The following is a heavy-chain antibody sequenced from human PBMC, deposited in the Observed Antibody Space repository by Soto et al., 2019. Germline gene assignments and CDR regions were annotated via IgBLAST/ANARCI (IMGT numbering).Heavy chain of an antibody. CDR3: MNSLKTEDTAVYYCTTDPVTMIVVVPSSG. Sequence: PSETLSLTCTVSGGSISSGGYYWSWIRQHPGKGLEWIGYIFYSGTTYYNPSLKSRVTISVDTSKNQFSLKLSSVSSVFRLYLQMNSLKTEDTAVYYCTTDPVTMIVVVPSSGWGQGTLVTVSS. J-gene: IGHJ4*02. V-gene: IGHV4-31*05. CDR2: IFYSGTT. CDR1: GGSISSGGYY. D-gene: IGHD3-22*01.